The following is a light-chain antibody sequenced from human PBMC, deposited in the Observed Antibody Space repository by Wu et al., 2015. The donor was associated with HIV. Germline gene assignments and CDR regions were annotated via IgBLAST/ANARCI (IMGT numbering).Light chain of an antibody. V-gene: IGKV1-39*01. Sequence: DIQMTQSPSSLSASVGDRVTITCRASQNIKNYLNWYQQKGRTAPKLLISAASSLQGGVPSRFSGSGSGTDFTLTISSLQPEDFATYFRQQTYTVPAWTFGQGTKVEVK. CDR1: QNIKNY. J-gene: IGKJ1*01. CDR3: QQTYTVPAWT. CDR2: AAS.